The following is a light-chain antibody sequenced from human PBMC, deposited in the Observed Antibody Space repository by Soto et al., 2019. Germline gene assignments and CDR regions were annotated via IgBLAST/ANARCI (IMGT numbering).Light chain of an antibody. CDR1: QSVSTY. Sequence: EVVLTQSPATLSLSPGERATLSCSASQSVSTYLAWYQQKPGQAPRLLIYDTSNRATGIPARFSGSGSGTDFTLTISSLEAEDFGVYYCQQRNNWPLTFGGGTKVEIK. J-gene: IGKJ4*01. CDR3: QQRNNWPLT. V-gene: IGKV3-11*01. CDR2: DTS.